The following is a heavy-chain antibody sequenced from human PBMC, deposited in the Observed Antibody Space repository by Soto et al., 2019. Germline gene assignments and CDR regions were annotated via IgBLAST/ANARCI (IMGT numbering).Heavy chain of an antibody. Sequence: PGGSLRLSCSASGFSFTNAWISWVRQAPGKGLEWVGHIKGRIDGEATDYAAPVKGRVTFSRDYSRNAVYLQVNSLRTDDTAVYYCAADIPPQGSGEFDFWGQGTQVTVSS. CDR2: IKGRIDGEAT. CDR1: GFSFTNAW. J-gene: IGHJ4*02. V-gene: IGHV3-15*07. D-gene: IGHD6-19*01. CDR3: AADIPPQGSGEFDF.